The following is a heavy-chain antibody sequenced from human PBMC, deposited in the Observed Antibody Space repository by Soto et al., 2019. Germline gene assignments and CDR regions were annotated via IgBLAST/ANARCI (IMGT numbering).Heavy chain of an antibody. D-gene: IGHD3-3*01. CDR3: VRGVNHLRGAVLHFVEWLTQDYYYYGLDV. CDR1: GFTFSSYA. J-gene: IGHJ6*02. Sequence: QVQLVESGGGVVQPGRSLRLSCAASGFTFSSYAMHWVRQAPGKGLEWVAVISYDGSNKYYADSVKGRFTISRDNSKNAQYLLINSIGAEDTAVYYCVRGVNHLRGAVLHFVEWLTQDYYYYGLDVWGQGTTVTVSS. V-gene: IGHV3-30-3*01. CDR2: ISYDGSNK.